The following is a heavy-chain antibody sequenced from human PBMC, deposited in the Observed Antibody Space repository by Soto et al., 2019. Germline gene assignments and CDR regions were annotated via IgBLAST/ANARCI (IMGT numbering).Heavy chain of an antibody. V-gene: IGHV1-18*01. Sequence: QDQLVQSGAEVKKPGASVKVSCKASGYTFTRYGISWVRQAPGQGLEWMGWISGYNGDTKYAQKFQGRVTMTVDTSTTTAYMELRSLTSDDPAVYYCAKNGQPPYYCSGMDLWGQGTTVGVSS. CDR2: ISGYNGDT. CDR3: AKNGQPPYYCSGMDL. D-gene: IGHD2-8*01. CDR1: GYTFTRYG. J-gene: IGHJ6*02.